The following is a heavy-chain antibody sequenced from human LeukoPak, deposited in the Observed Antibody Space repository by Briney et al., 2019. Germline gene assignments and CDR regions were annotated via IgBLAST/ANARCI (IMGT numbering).Heavy chain of an antibody. Sequence: PGGSLRLSCAASGFTFDYYWMHWVRQAAGKGLMWVSRINTDGSNTHYADSVKGRFTISRDNAKNTLYLQMNGLRVEDTAVYYCVVWGEDRSGHRFDFWGQGTLVTVSS. CDR2: INTDGSNT. J-gene: IGHJ4*02. CDR1: GFTFDYYW. CDR3: VVWGEDRSGHRFDF. D-gene: IGHD3-22*01. V-gene: IGHV3-74*01.